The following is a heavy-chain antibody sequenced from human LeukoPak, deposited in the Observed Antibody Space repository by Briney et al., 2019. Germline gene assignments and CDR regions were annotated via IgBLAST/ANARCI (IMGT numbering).Heavy chain of an antibody. CDR1: GYTFTSYG. V-gene: IGHV1-18*01. D-gene: IGHD6-13*01. J-gene: IGHJ5*02. CDR3: ARARKDSSSWYEWFDP. Sequence: ASVKVSCKASGYTFTSYGISWVRQAPGQGLEWMGWISAYNGNTNYAQKLQGRVTMTTDTSTSTAYMSMSSLRSDDTAVYYCARARKDSSSWYEWFDPWGQGTLVTVSS. CDR2: ISAYNGNT.